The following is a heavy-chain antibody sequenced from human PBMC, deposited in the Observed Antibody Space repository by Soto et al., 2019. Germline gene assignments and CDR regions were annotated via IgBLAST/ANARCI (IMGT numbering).Heavy chain of an antibody. D-gene: IGHD2-8*01. CDR2: ISASGNSP. Sequence: EVQLLESGGGLVQPGGSLRLSCAASGFTFSNFAMTWVRQAPGNGLEWVAAISASGNSPYYVESARGRFTISRDNSKNIVSLHLDGLRAEDTAKYFCARWMVLHVVTPAGDSWGQGTLVSVS. CDR1: GFTFSNFA. CDR3: ARWMVLHVVTPAGDS. V-gene: IGHV3-23*01. J-gene: IGHJ5*01.